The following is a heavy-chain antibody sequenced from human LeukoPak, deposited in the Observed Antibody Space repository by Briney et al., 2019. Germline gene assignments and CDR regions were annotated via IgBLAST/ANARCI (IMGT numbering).Heavy chain of an antibody. J-gene: IGHJ4*02. V-gene: IGHV3-33*01. CDR3: ARGGWDSSSWYGFDY. D-gene: IGHD6-13*01. CDR1: GFTFSSYG. CDR2: IWYDGSNK. Sequence: PGGSLRLSCAASGFTFSSYGMHWVRQAPGKGLEWVADIWYDGSNKYYADSVKGRFTISRDNSKNTLYLQMNSLRAEDTAVYYCARGGWDSSSWYGFDYWGQGTLVTVSS.